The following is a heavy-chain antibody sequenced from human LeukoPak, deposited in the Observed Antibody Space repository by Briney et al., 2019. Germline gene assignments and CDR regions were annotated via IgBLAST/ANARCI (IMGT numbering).Heavy chain of an antibody. CDR3: ATRLNIAAAGTSYYYMDV. CDR1: GYTFTGYY. CDR2: FDPEDGET. D-gene: IGHD6-13*01. Sequence: ASVKVSCKASGYTFTGYYMHWVRQAPGKGLEWMGGFDPEDGETIYAQKFQGRVTMTEDTSTDTAYMELSSLRSEDTAVYYCATRLNIAAAGTSYYYMDVWGKGTTVTVSS. V-gene: IGHV1-24*01. J-gene: IGHJ6*03.